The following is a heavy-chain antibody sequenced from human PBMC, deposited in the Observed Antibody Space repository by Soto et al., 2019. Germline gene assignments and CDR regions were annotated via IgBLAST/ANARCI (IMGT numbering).Heavy chain of an antibody. CDR3: ARGPGYCSATSCYFYFDD. CDR2: ISGSSGYI. D-gene: IGHD2-2*01. CDR1: GFTFSSYI. J-gene: IGHJ4*02. V-gene: IGHV3-21*01. Sequence: GSLRLSCAASGFTFSSYIMNWVRQAPGKGLEWVSSISGSSGYIYYTDSVKGRFTISRDNAKNSLYLQVSSLRAEDTAVYYCARGPGYCSATSCYFYFDDWGQGTLVTVSS.